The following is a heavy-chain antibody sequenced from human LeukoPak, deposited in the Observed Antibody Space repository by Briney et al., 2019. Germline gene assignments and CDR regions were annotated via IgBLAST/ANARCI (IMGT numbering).Heavy chain of an antibody. CDR3: AKARGIFQP. Sequence: PGGSLRLSCAASGLTVGSNYMSWVRQAPGKGLEWVSLIYIGGNTYYTDSVKGRFTISRDNSKNTLYLQMNSLRAEDTAVYYCAKARGIFQPWGQGTLVTVSS. V-gene: IGHV3-66*01. J-gene: IGHJ1*01. CDR1: GLTVGSNY. CDR2: IYIGGNT. D-gene: IGHD3-16*01.